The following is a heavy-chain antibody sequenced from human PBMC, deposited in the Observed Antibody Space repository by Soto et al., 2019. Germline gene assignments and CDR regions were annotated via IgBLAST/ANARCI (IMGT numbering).Heavy chain of an antibody. V-gene: IGHV4-34*01. CDR3: ARHGLIRDFDY. J-gene: IGHJ4*02. D-gene: IGHD3-10*01. CDR2: INHSGST. Sequence: SETLSLTCAVYGGSFSGYYWSWIRQPPGKGLEWIGEINHSGSTNYNPSLKSRVTISVDTSKNQFSLKLSSVTAADTAVYFCARHGLIRDFDYWGQGTLVTVSS. CDR1: GGSFSGYY.